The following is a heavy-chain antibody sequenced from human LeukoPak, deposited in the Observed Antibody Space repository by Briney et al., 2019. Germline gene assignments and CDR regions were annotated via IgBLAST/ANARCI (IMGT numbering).Heavy chain of an antibody. Sequence: GGSLRLSCAASGFTFSSYEVNWVRQAPGKGLKGVSYISSSGSTIYYADSVKGRFTISRDNAKNSLYLQMNSLRAEDTAVYYCAELGITMTGGVWGKGTTVTMSS. CDR1: GFTFSSYE. D-gene: IGHD3-10*02. CDR2: ISSSGSTI. V-gene: IGHV3-48*03. CDR3: AELGITMTGGV. J-gene: IGHJ6*04.